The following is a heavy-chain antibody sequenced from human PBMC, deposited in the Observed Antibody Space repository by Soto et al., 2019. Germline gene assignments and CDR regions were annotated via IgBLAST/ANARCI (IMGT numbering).Heavy chain of an antibody. CDR2: ISSSSSTI. Sequence: TGGSLRLSCAASGFTFSSYSMNWVRQAPGKGLEWVSYISSSSSTIYYADSVKGRFTISRDNAKNSLYLQMNSLRAEDTAVYYCARDSGYSYGPLDYWGQGTLVTSPQ. J-gene: IGHJ4*02. CDR3: ARDSGYSYGPLDY. CDR1: GFTFSSYS. D-gene: IGHD5-18*01. V-gene: IGHV3-48*01.